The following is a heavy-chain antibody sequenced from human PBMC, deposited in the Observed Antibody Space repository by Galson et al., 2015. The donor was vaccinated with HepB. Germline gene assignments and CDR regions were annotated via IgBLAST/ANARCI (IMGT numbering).Heavy chain of an antibody. Sequence: SLRLSCAASGFTVSSNYMSWVRQAPGKGLEWVSVIYSGGSTYYADSVKGRFTISRDNSKNTLYLQMNSLRAEDTAVYYCAGDSSGYPPLWYFDLWGRGTLVTVSS. V-gene: IGHV3-66*01. CDR3: AGDSSGYPPLWYFDL. CDR2: IYSGGST. CDR1: GFTVSSNY. J-gene: IGHJ2*01. D-gene: IGHD3-22*01.